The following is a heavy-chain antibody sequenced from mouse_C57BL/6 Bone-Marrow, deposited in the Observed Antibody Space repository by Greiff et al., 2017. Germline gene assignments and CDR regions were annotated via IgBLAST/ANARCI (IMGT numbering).Heavy chain of an antibody. J-gene: IGHJ3*01. Sequence: QVQLQQSGAELARPGASVKLSCKASGYTFTSYGISWVKQRPGQGLEWIGVIDPSDSYTNYNQKFKGKATLTVDTSSSTAYMQLSSLTSEDSAVYYCARPTMVTTVAYWGQGTLVTVSA. CDR3: ARPTMVTTVAY. D-gene: IGHD2-9*01. CDR1: GYTFTSYG. CDR2: IDPSDSYT. V-gene: IGHV1-59*01.